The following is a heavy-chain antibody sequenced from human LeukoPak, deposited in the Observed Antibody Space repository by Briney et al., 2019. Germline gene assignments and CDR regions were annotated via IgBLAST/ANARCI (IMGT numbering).Heavy chain of an antibody. CDR2: FDPEDGGT. J-gene: IGHJ3*02. CDR3: ATELRVPAWGAFDI. Sequence: ASVKVSCKVSGYTLTELSMHWVRQAPGKGLEWMGGFDPEDGGTIYAQKFQGRVTMTEDTSTDTAYMELSSLRSEDTAVYYCATELRVPAWGAFDIWAKGQWTPSLQ. D-gene: IGHD2-2*01. V-gene: IGHV1-24*01. CDR1: GYTLTELS.